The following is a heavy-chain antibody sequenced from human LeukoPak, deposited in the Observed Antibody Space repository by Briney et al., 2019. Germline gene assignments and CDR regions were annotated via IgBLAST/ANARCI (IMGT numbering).Heavy chain of an antibody. V-gene: IGHV3-74*01. CDR2: INSDGSST. J-gene: IGHJ4*02. D-gene: IGHD2-15*01. Sequence: PGGSLRLSCAASGFTFSSYWMHWVRQAPGKGLVWVSRINSDGSSTSYADSVKGRFTISRDNAKNTLYLQMNSLRAEDTAVYYCARDPRYCSGGSCYDYWGQGTLVTVSS. CDR3: ARDPRYCSGGSCYDY. CDR1: GFTFSSYW.